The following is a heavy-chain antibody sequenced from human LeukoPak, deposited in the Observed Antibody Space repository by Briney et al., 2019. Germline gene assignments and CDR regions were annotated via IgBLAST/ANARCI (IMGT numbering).Heavy chain of an antibody. CDR2: IIPILGIA. V-gene: IGHV1-69*04. CDR1: GGTFSSYA. D-gene: IGHD3-10*01. CDR3: ARATMGEYYGSGSYHRGLFDY. Sequence: ASVKVSCKASGGTFSSYAISWVRQAPGQGLEWMGRIIPILGIANYAQKFQGRVTITADKSTSTAYMELSSLRSEDTAVYYCARATMGEYYGSGSYHRGLFDYWGQGTLVTVSS. J-gene: IGHJ4*02.